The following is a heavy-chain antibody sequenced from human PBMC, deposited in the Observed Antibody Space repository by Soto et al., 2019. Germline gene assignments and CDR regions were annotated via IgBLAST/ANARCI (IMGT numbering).Heavy chain of an antibody. CDR1: GFTVSSNY. CDR2: IYSGGST. J-gene: IGHJ1*01. Sequence: GGSLRLSCAASGFTVSSNYMSWVRQAPGKGLEWVSVIYSGGSTYYADSVKGRFTISRDNSKNTLYLQMNSLRAEDTAVYYCARDVYDSSGYYLEYFQHWGQGTPVTVSS. V-gene: IGHV3-66*01. D-gene: IGHD3-22*01. CDR3: ARDVYDSSGYYLEYFQH.